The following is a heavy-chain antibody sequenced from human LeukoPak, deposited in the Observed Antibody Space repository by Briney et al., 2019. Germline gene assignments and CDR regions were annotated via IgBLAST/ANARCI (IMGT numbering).Heavy chain of an antibody. D-gene: IGHD3-22*01. CDR1: GGSISSYY. Sequence: SETLSLTCTVSGGSISSYYWSWIRQPAGKGLEWIGRIYTTGGTNYNLSLQSRVTMSVDTSKNQFSLQLRSVTAADTAVYYCARDPGTHYYDSSGYYGWYFDLWGRGALVTVSS. V-gene: IGHV4-4*07. CDR3: ARDPGTHYYDSSGYYGWYFDL. CDR2: IYTTGGT. J-gene: IGHJ2*01.